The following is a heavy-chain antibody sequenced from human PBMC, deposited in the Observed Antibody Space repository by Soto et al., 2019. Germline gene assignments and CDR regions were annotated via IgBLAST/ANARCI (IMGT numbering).Heavy chain of an antibody. CDR2: VSTSGGST. V-gene: IGHV3-23*01. D-gene: IGHD5-12*01. CDR3: SKKAGYSGYDPFDY. Sequence: WGSLGIACASSEFTFSSYVMNWVRQAPGKGLDWASAVSTSGGSTLYAGSVNGRFAISIDNAKNTLYLQMNSLRAEDTAVYYCSKKAGYSGYDPFDYWGQGTLVTVSS. CDR1: EFTFSSYV. J-gene: IGHJ4*02.